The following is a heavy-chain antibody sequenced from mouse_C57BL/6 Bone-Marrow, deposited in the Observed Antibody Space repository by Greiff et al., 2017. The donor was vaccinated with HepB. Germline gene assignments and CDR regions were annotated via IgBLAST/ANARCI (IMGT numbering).Heavy chain of an antibody. Sequence: DVKLVESGGGLVKPGGSLKLSCAASGFTFSSYTMSWVRQTPEKRLEWVATISGGGGNTYYPDSVKGRFTISRYNAKNTLYLQMSSLRSEDTALYYCARHYYGSSYGYWGQGTTLTVSS. J-gene: IGHJ2*01. CDR1: GFTFSSYT. D-gene: IGHD1-1*01. CDR3: ARHYYGSSYGY. CDR2: ISGGGGNT. V-gene: IGHV5-9*01.